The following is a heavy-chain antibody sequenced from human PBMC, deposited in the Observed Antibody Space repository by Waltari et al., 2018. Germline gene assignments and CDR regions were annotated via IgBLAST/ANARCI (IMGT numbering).Heavy chain of an antibody. CDR3: ARDQFVGAAAGDPDY. Sequence: QVQLVQSGAEVKKPGASVKVSCKASGYTFTSYYMHWVRQAPGQGLEWMGIINPSGGSTSYAQKFQGRVTMTRDTSTSTVYMELSSLRSEDTAVYYCARDQFVGAAAGDPDYWGQGTLVTVSS. V-gene: IGHV1-46*01. J-gene: IGHJ4*02. CDR1: GYTFTSYY. CDR2: INPSGGST. D-gene: IGHD6-13*01.